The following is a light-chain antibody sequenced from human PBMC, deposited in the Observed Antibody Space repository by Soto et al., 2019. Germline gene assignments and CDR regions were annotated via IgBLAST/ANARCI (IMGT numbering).Light chain of an antibody. Sequence: DIQMTQSPYSLSASVGDRVTITCRASQGISNYLAWYQQKPGKVPKLLIYPASTLQSGVPSRFGGSGSGTDFTLTISSLQPEDVATYYCQKCDSAPYTFGQGNKLEIK. CDR2: PAS. J-gene: IGKJ2*01. V-gene: IGKV1-27*01. CDR3: QKCDSAPYT. CDR1: QGISNY.